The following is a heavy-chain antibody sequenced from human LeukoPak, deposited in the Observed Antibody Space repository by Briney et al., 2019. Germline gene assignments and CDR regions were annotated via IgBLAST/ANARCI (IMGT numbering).Heavy chain of an antibody. J-gene: IGHJ4*02. CDR1: GFTFSSYA. CDR2: ISGNGGST. Sequence: GGSLRLFCAASGFTFSSYAMSWVRQAPGKGLEWVSGISGNGGSTYYAASVKGRFTISRDNSKITLYLQMNSLRAEDPAVYYCSISGGYWAWAHCGQKTLVTVSS. V-gene: IGHV3-23*01. CDR3: SISGGYWAWAH. D-gene: IGHD1-26*01.